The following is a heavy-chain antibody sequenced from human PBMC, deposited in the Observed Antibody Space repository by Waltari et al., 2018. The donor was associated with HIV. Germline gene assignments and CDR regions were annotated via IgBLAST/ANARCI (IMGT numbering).Heavy chain of an antibody. CDR3: ARELDY. Sequence: QVQLVQSGAEVKKPGTPVRVSCKASASAFSIYYIHWVRQAPGQGLEWMGIINPSGTKTTYAPKFQGRVTLTRDTSTSTVFMELRSLRSEDTAVYYCARELDYWGQGTLVTVSS. CDR1: ASAFSIYY. V-gene: IGHV1-46*01. CDR2: INPSGTKT. J-gene: IGHJ4*02.